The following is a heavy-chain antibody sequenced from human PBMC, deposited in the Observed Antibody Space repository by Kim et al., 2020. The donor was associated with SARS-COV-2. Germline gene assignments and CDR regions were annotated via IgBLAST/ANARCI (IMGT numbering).Heavy chain of an antibody. CDR1: GFTFSSYG. D-gene: IGHD3-22*01. Sequence: GGSLRLSCAASGFTFSSYGMHWVRQAPGKGLEWVAVISYDGSNKYYADSVKGRFTISRDNSKNTLYLQMNSLRAEDTAVYYCAKGLHSSGYYGIQGAFDICGQGTMFTVSS. CDR3: AKGLHSSGYYGIQGAFDI. CDR2: ISYDGSNK. V-gene: IGHV3-30*18. J-gene: IGHJ3*02.